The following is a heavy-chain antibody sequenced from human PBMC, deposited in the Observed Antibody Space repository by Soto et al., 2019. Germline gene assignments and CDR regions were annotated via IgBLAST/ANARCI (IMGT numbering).Heavy chain of an antibody. CDR2: IYHSGST. Sequence: SETLSLTCAVSSGSISSSNWWSWVRQPPGKGLEWIGEIYHSGSTNYNPSLKSRVTISVDKSKNQFSLKLSSVTAADTAVYYCAIRGPRSDYYYYMDVWGKGTTVTVS. CDR1: SGSISSSNW. D-gene: IGHD6-6*01. V-gene: IGHV4-4*02. CDR3: AIRGPRSDYYYYMDV. J-gene: IGHJ6*03.